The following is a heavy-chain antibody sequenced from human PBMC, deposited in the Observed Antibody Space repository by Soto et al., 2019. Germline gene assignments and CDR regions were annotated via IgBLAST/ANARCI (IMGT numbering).Heavy chain of an antibody. D-gene: IGHD1-26*01. CDR1: GFTFSHYA. CDR3: AKDGSHNFDY. J-gene: IGHJ4*02. V-gene: IGHV3-30*18. Sequence: QVQLVESGGGVVQPGRSLRLSCAASGFTFSHYAMLWVRQAPGKGLEWVALMSYDGSNEYYADSVKGRFTISRDNSKNTLYLQMNSPRAEDTAVYYCAKDGSHNFDYWGQGTLVTVSS. CDR2: MSYDGSNE.